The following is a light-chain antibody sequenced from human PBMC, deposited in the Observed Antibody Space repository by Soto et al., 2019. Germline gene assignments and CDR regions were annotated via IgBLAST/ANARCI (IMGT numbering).Light chain of an antibody. V-gene: IGKV3-20*01. Sequence: EILLTQSPGTLSLSPGERATLSCRASQSVSSSYLAWYQQKPGQAPRLLIYGASSRATGIPDRFSGSGSGTDCTLTISRLEPEDFAVYYCQQYGSSPRTFGQGTKVDI. CDR3: QQYGSSPRT. J-gene: IGKJ1*01. CDR2: GAS. CDR1: QSVSSSY.